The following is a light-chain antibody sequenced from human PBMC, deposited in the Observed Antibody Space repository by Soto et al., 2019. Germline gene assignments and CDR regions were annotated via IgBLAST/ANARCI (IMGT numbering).Light chain of an antibody. V-gene: IGLV2-11*01. CDR1: SSDVGSYKD. CDR2: DVS. Sequence: QSVLTEPRSVSVSPGQSVTISCTGTSSDVGSYKDVSWYQHHPGKVPKLMIYDVSERPSGVPDRFSGSKSGNTASLTISGLQAGDEANYYCCAYADTFYVFGTGTKVTVL. CDR3: CAYADTFYV. J-gene: IGLJ1*01.